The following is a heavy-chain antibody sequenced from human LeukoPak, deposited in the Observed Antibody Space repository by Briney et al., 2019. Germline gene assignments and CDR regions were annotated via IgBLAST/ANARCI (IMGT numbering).Heavy chain of an antibody. CDR2: INPGSGGT. CDR3: AKVAGVAAARGWIDP. CDR1: GYTFTGYY. V-gene: IGHV1-2*02. J-gene: IGHJ5*02. Sequence: ASVKVSCKASGYTFTGYYIHWVRQAPGQGLEWMGWINPGSGGTNYAQNFQGRVTMTRDTSINMDYMELSRLRSDDTAVYYCAKVAGVAAARGWIDPWGQGTLVTVSS. D-gene: IGHD6-25*01.